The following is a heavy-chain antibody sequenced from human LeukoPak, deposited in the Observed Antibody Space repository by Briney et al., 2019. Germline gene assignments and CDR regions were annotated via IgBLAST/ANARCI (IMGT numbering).Heavy chain of an antibody. CDR1: GFTVRDKY. CDR3: ARNPFRVNTHCFNGMDD. CDR2: IYSGGTT. V-gene: IGHV3-53*01. Sequence: PGGSLRLSRAASGFTVRDKYMRSVRQAPGKGLEWVSVIYSGGTTYYADSVKGRFTISRDNSKNTLHLQMSSLRAEDTAVYYCARNPFRVNTHCFNGMDDWSQGTMVTVSS. J-gene: IGHJ6*02. D-gene: IGHD2-21*02.